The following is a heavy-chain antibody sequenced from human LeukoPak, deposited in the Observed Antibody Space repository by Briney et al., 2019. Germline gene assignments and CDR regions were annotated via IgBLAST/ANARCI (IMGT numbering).Heavy chain of an antibody. CDR1: GGSITSSSYY. D-gene: IGHD6-13*01. J-gene: IGHJ6*03. CDR3: ARESDSSSWSYYYYYYYMDV. Sequence: PSETLSLTCTVSGGSITSSSYYWGWIRQPPGKGLEWIGSIYYSGSTYYNPSLKSRVTISVDTSKNQFSLKLSSVTAADTAVYYCARESDSSSWSYYYYYYYMDVWGKGTTVTVSS. CDR2: IYYSGST. V-gene: IGHV4-39*07.